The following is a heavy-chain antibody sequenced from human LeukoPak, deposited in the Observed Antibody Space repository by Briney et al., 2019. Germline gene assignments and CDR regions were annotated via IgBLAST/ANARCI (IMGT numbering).Heavy chain of an antibody. Sequence: PGGSLRLSCAASGFTFSSYSMNWVRQAPGEGLEGGSAISGSVGSTYYADSVEGRFTISRDNSKNTLFLEMNSLRVEDTAVYYCAKGRGFRVWDPWDNWGQGTLITVSS. D-gene: IGHD3-16*01. CDR1: GFTFSSYS. CDR2: ISGSVGST. CDR3: AKGRGFRVWDPWDN. V-gene: IGHV3-23*01. J-gene: IGHJ4*02.